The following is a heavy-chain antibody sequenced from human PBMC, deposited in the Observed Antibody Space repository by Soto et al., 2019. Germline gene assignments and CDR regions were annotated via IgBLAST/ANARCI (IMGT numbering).Heavy chain of an antibody. V-gene: IGHV3-33*01. Sequence: QVQLVESGGGVVQPGRSLRLSCAASGFDFSKYGMHWVRQAPGKGLEWVAVVGYVGDDKYYADSVKGRFTISRDNSKNTLYLQMSSLRAEDTAVYYCARDLAYPTEAFESWGQGTQVTVSS. D-gene: IGHD2-15*01. CDR1: GFDFSKYG. CDR2: VGYVGDDK. J-gene: IGHJ4*02. CDR3: ARDLAYPTEAFES.